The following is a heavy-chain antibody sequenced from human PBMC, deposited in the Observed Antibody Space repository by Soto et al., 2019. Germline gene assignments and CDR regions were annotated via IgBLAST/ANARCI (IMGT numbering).Heavy chain of an antibody. J-gene: IGHJ6*02. CDR2: IYPHDSDT. V-gene: IGHV5-51*01. D-gene: IGHD4-17*01. CDR3: ARPTDYHYGMQV. CDR1: GYNFHTYW. Sequence: GESLKISCKGSGYNFHTYWIAWGRQMPGKGLEWMGFIYPHDSDTRYSPSFRGQVTISADKSINTAYLQWTSLKASDTAIYFCARPTDYHYGMQVWGQGTTVTVSS.